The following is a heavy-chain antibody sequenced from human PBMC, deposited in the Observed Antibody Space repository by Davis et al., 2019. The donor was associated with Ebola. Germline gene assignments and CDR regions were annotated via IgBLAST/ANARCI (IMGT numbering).Heavy chain of an antibody. Sequence: GESLKISCAASGFTFSSYDMNWVRQAPGKGLEWVASISSGSYYIYYADSLKGRLTISRDNAKNSLYLQMSSLRVEDTAVYHCVKDTSNIWFDVWGQGTLVTVSA. CDR2: ISSGSYYI. CDR1: GFTFSSYD. J-gene: IGHJ3*01. CDR3: VKDTSNIWFDV. D-gene: IGHD2/OR15-2a*01. V-gene: IGHV3-21*01.